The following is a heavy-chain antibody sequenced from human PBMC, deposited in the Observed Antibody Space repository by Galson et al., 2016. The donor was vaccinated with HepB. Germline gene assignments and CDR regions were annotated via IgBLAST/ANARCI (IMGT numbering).Heavy chain of an antibody. D-gene: IGHD3-10*01. CDR1: GDTFSDYA. CDR2: IIPKFGTT. J-gene: IGHJ3*01. CDR3: ARDAHYRSGDKGFDV. Sequence: SVKVSCKVSGDTFSDYAFCWVRQAPGQGLEWMGGIIPKFGTTNAAQKFQGRVTITADEPTTTVYMDLSSLTSDDTAVYYCARDAHYRSGDKGFDVWGQGTMLTVSS. V-gene: IGHV1-69*13.